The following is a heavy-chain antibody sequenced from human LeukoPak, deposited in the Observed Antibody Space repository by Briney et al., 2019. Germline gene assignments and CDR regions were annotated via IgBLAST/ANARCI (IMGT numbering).Heavy chain of an antibody. J-gene: IGHJ4*02. CDR3: ARQTHYYDSSGYYYEFNNGLDY. CDR1: GYTFTSYD. CDR2: MNPNSGNT. Sequence: GASVKVSCKASGYTFTSYDINWVRQATGQGLEWMGWMNPNSGNTGYAQKFQGRVTMTRNTSISTAYMELSRLRSDDTAVYYCARQTHYYDSSGYYYEFNNGLDYWGQGTLVTVSS. D-gene: IGHD3-22*01. V-gene: IGHV1-8*01.